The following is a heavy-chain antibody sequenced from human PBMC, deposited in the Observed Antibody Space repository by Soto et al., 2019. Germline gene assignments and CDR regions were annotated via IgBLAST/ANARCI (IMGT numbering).Heavy chain of an antibody. D-gene: IGHD6-13*01. CDR1: GFSFNNFA. CDR2: ISGSGDSA. V-gene: IGHV3-23*01. J-gene: IGHJ5*02. CDR3: AKDSGDTSSWNWFDA. Sequence: EVQLLGSGGDLVPPGGSLRLSCAASGFSFNNFAMRWVRQAPGKGLEWVSEISGSGDSAYYADSVKGRFTISRDNSKNTLFLQMSSLRGEDTAVYYCAKDSGDTSSWNWFDAWGQGTLVTVSS.